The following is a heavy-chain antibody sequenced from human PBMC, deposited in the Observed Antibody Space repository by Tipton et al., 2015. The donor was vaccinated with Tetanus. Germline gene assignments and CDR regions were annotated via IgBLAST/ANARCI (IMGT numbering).Heavy chain of an antibody. Sequence: QSGPEVKKPGASVKVSCKASGYTFTSYGLNWVRKAAGRGFEWMGWLNPKSGSAAYEPRFQGRVTMTTNTSITTAFMEVASLTYEDTAVYYCASGSSIRHGLDVWGHGTSVTVSS. CDR3: ASGSSIRHGLDV. CDR2: LNPKSGSA. J-gene: IGHJ6*02. CDR1: GYTFTSYG. V-gene: IGHV1-8*02. D-gene: IGHD2-2*01.